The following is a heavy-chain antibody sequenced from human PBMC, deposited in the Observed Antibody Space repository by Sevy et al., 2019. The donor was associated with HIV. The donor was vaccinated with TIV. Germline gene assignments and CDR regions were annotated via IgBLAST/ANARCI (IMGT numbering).Heavy chain of an antibody. J-gene: IGHJ4*02. Sequence: ASVKVSCKTFGYTFKTYGISWVRQAPGQGLEWMGWISAYSGDTNFAQKFQGRVTMTTDTSTSTAYMELSILRSDDTAVYFCARDKPQGVVIIPGSMWGGVDYWGQGTVVTVSS. CDR2: ISAYSGDT. CDR1: GYTFKTYG. V-gene: IGHV1-18*01. CDR3: ARDKPQGVVIIPGSMWGGVDY. D-gene: IGHD2-2*01.